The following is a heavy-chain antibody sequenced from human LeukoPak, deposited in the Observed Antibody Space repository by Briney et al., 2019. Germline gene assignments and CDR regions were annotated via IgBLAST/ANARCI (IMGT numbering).Heavy chain of an antibody. CDR3: ARGRGGPPFDF. Sequence: PGGSLRLSCAASGFTFSTYSMNWVRQAPGQGLEYISAISADGGTTFHAESVKGRFTISRDNSKNTLYLQMGSLRIDDSALYYCARGRGGPPFDFWGHGTLITVSS. CDR2: ISADGGTT. J-gene: IGHJ4*01. D-gene: IGHD3-10*01. V-gene: IGHV3-64*02. CDR1: GFTFSTYS.